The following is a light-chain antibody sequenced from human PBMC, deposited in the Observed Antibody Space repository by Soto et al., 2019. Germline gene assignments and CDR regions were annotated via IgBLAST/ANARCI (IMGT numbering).Light chain of an antibody. J-gene: IGKJ1*01. CDR1: QSISSG. CDR2: DAS. Sequence: DIQMTQSPSTLSASVGDRVTITCRASQSISSGLAWYQKKPGKAPRLLIYDASPLESGVPSRFSGSGSGTEFTLPISRLQPEDFATYCCQHYRTVLSVGPGTKVEIK. CDR3: QHYRTVLS. V-gene: IGKV1-5*01.